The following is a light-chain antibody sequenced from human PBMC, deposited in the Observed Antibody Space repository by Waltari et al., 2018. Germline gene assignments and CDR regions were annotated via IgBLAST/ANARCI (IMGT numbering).Light chain of an antibody. J-gene: IGLJ3*02. CDR1: SLRSYY. CDR3: NARDSSGNHLVV. Sequence: SSELTQDPAVSVALGQTVRITCQGDSLRSYYASWYQQKPGQAPVLVIYGKNTRPSGIPDRFPGSSSGNTASVTITGAQAEDEADYYCNARDSSGNHLVVFGGGTKLTVL. V-gene: IGLV3-19*01. CDR2: GKN.